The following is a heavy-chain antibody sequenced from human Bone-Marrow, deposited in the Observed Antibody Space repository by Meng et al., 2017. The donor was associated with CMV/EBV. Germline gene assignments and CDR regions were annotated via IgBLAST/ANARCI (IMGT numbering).Heavy chain of an antibody. CDR2: INPNSGGT. CDR1: GYTFTGYY. J-gene: IGHJ3*01. D-gene: IGHD1-26*01. Sequence: ASVKVSCKASGYTFTGYYMHWVRQAPGHGLEWMGWINPNSGGTNYAQKFQGRVTMTRDTSISTAYMELSRLRSDDTAVYYCASPTRYSGRQSAFDVWGQGTRVTGSS. CDR3: ASPTRYSGRQSAFDV. V-gene: IGHV1-2*02.